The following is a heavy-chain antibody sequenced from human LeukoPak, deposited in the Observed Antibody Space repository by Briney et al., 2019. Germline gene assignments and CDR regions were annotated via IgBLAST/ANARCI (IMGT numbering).Heavy chain of an antibody. J-gene: IGHJ3*01. V-gene: IGHV4-38-2*01. CDR3: AGQRLGVGVPS. D-gene: IGHD1-26*01. Sequence: PSETLSLTCAVSGYSISSGYYWGWIRQPPGKGLEWIGSIYYSGSTYYNPSLKSRVTISVDTSKNQFSLKLSSVTAADTAAYYCAGQRLGVGVPSWGQGTMVTVSS. CDR2: IYYSGST. CDR1: GYSISSGYY.